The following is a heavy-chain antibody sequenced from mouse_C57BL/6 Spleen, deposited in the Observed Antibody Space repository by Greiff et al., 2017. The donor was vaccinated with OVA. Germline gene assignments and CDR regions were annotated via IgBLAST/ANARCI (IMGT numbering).Heavy chain of an antibody. D-gene: IGHD2-4*01. CDR1: GYTFTSYW. Sequence: QVQLQQPGAELVKPGASVKLSCKASGYTFTSYWMHWVKQRPGQGLEWIGMIHPTSGSTNYNEKFKSKVTLTVDKSSSTAYMQLSSLTSEDSAVYYCARGDYGPYWYFDVWGTGTTVTVSS. CDR3: ARGDYGPYWYFDV. J-gene: IGHJ1*03. CDR2: IHPTSGST. V-gene: IGHV1-64*01.